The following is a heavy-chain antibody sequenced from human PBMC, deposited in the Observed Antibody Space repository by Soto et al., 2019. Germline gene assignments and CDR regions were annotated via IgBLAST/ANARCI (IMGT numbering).Heavy chain of an antibody. D-gene: IGHD3-3*01. CDR3: ARGGGYYDFWSSILTDYYGMAV. J-gene: IGHJ6*02. CDR2: INHSGST. V-gene: IGHV4-34*01. CDR1: GGSFSGYY. Sequence: PSETLSLTCAVYGGSFSGYYWRWIRQPTGKGLEWIGEINHSGSTNYNPSLKSRVTISVDTCKNQFSLKLSSVTAADTAVYYCARGGGYYDFWSSILTDYYGMAVLGQGTSVT.